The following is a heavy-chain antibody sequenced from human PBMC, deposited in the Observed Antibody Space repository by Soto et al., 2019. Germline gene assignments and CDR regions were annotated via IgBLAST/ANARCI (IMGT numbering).Heavy chain of an antibody. J-gene: IGHJ4*02. CDR3: VRDSHGDY. CDR1: GFTFSNYW. CDR2: IDHDGPT. Sequence: EVQLVESGGGLVKPGGSLRLSCAGSGFTFSNYWMHWVRQAPGKGLEWVSRIDHDGPTDYADWVRGRFTISRDNAENTLYLQMNSLRPEDTAVYYCVRDSHGDYWGQGTLVTVSS. V-gene: IGHV3-74*01.